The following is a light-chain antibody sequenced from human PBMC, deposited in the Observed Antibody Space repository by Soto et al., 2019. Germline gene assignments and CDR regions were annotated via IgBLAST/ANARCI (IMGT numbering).Light chain of an antibody. CDR2: EVS. CDR1: SSDVGSYNR. V-gene: IGLV2-18*02. Sequence: QSALTQPPSVSGSPGQSVTIYCTGTSSDVGSYNRVSWYQQPPGTAPKLMIYEVSNRPSGVPDRFFGSKSGNTASLTISGLQAEDEADYYCSSFTSSNTGVFGGGTKLTVL. CDR3: SSFTSSNTGV. J-gene: IGLJ3*02.